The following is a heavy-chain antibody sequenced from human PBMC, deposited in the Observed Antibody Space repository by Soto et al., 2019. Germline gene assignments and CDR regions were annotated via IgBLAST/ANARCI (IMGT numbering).Heavy chain of an antibody. Sequence: VQLVQSGAEVKQPGSSVKLSCKASGGTFNRYTISWVRQAPGQGLEWMGGIIPIFGTANYAQKFQGRVAIIADESTCAAYMELRSLRSEDTAVYYCALWGFRDGNNSKYNYSGMDVWGQGPTVTVSS. V-gene: IGHV1-69*01. CDR1: GGTFNRYT. D-gene: IGHD1-1*01. CDR2: IIPIFGTA. J-gene: IGHJ6*02. CDR3: ALWGFRDGNNSKYNYSGMDV.